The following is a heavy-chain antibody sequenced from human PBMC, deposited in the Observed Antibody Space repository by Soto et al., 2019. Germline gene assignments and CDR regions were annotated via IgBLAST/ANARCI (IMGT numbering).Heavy chain of an antibody. CDR3: ARDFSSLYYYGSGSYADYYGKDF. V-gene: IGHV1-2*04. D-gene: IGHD3-10*01. J-gene: IGHJ6*02. CDR2: INPNSGGT. CDR1: GYTFTGYY. Sequence: ASVKVSCKASGYTFTGYYMHWVRQAPGQGLEWMGWINPNSGGTNYAQKFQGWVTMTRDTSIGTAYMELSRLRSDDTAVYYCARDFSSLYYYGSGSYADYYGKDFWGQVPTVTVSS.